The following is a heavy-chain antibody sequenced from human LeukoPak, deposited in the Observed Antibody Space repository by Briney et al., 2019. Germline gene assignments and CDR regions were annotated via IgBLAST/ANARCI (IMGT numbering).Heavy chain of an antibody. J-gene: IGHJ5*02. Sequence: SVKVSCKAPGGTFSSYAISWVRQAPGQGLEWMGGIIPIFGTANYAQKFQGRVTITADESTSTAYMELSSLRSEDTAVYYCAKGHGSGRLPNWFDPWGQGTLVTVSS. D-gene: IGHD6-19*01. V-gene: IGHV1-69*01. CDR2: IIPIFGTA. CDR3: AKGHGSGRLPNWFDP. CDR1: GGTFSSYA.